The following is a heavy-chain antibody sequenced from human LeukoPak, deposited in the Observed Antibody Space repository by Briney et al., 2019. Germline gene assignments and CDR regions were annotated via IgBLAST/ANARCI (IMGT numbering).Heavy chain of an antibody. J-gene: IGHJ4*02. CDR3: AKEFNRGLPDY. CDR1: GFTFSTYG. Sequence: PGGSLRLSCAASGFTFSTYGMQWVRQAPGKGLEWVAVISYDGSNEYYADSVKGRFTISRDNSKNTLYLQMSSLRAEDTAVYYCAKEFNRGLPDYWGQGTLVTVPS. CDR2: ISYDGSNE. V-gene: IGHV3-30*18. D-gene: IGHD2-21*01.